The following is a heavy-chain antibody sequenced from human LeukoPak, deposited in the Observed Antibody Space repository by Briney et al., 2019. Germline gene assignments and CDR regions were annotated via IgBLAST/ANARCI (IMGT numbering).Heavy chain of an antibody. V-gene: IGHV1-3*01. CDR1: GYTFTSYS. D-gene: IGHD6-19*01. Sequence: ASVKVSCKASGYTFTSYSMHWVRQAPGQRLEWMGWINAGNGNTKYSQKFQGRVTMTEDTSTDTAYMELSSLRSEDTAVYYCATSNRIAVAGHDYWGQGTLVTVSS. CDR3: ATSNRIAVAGHDY. J-gene: IGHJ4*02. CDR2: INAGNGNT.